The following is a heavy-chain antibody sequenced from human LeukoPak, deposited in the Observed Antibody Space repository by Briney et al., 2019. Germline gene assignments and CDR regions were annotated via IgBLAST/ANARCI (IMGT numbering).Heavy chain of an antibody. D-gene: IGHD3-16*01. Sequence: GGSLRLSCAASGFTFSNAWMNWVRQAPGKGLEWVGRVKSKPDGGTTAYAAPVKGRFTISRDDSKNTVSLQTISLKAEDTAVYYCAKESNDYVWGTYDYWGQGTLVTVSS. J-gene: IGHJ4*02. CDR1: GFTFSNAW. CDR2: VKSKPDGGTT. CDR3: AKESNDYVWGTYDY. V-gene: IGHV3-15*01.